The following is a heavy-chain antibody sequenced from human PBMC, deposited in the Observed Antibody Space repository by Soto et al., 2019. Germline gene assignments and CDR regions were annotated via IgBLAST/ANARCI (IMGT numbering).Heavy chain of an antibody. V-gene: IGHV3-30*03. CDR1: GFTFRSYS. CDR3: AGEGTMIGVVIDAFDI. D-gene: IGHD3-22*01. J-gene: IGHJ3*02. Sequence: QVQLVESGGGVVQPGRSLRLSCVASGFTFRSYSMHWVRQAPGKGLEWVALMSYDGSSKYYADSVKGRFAISRDKSENTLYLLINSLGSDETAVYYCAGEGTMIGVVIDAFDIWGQGTMFTVSS. CDR2: MSYDGSSK.